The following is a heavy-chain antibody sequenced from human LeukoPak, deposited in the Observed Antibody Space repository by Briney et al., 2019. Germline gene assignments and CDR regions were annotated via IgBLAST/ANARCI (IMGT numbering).Heavy chain of an antibody. CDR3: VSPRGFSYGYFDY. CDR1: GGSISSSSAY. Sequence: PSESLSLTCTVSGGSISSSSAYWGWIRQPPGKGLEWIGSIYYSKNTYYNPSLKSRVTISADTSKNQFSLTLGSVSATDTAVYYCVSPRGFSYGYFDYWGQGTLVTVSS. CDR2: IYYSKNT. V-gene: IGHV4-39*01. D-gene: IGHD5-18*01. J-gene: IGHJ4*02.